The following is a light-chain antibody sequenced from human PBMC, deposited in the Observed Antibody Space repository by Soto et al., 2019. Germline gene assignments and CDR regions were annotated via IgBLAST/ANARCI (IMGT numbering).Light chain of an antibody. CDR3: AAWHDSLNGYV. CDR1: SSNIGSNT. V-gene: IGLV1-44*01. J-gene: IGLJ1*01. Sequence: QSVLTQPPSASGTPGQRVTISCSGSSSNIGSNTVNWYQQLPGTAPKLLIYSNNRRPSGVPDRFSGSKSGTSASLAISGLQSEDEADYYCAAWHDSLNGYVFGTGTKVTLL. CDR2: SNN.